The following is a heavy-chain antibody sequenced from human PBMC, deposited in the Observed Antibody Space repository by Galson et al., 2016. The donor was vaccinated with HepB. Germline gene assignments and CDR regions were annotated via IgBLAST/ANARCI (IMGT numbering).Heavy chain of an antibody. J-gene: IGHJ4*02. D-gene: IGHD5-18*01. CDR3: AREPGYNYGFTWGY. V-gene: IGHV3-7*01. CDR2: ITEDGSER. Sequence: SLRLSCAASGFTFSTYWMTWVRQAPGKGLEWVANITEDGSERSYADSVRGRFTISRDNAKNSLYLQMNSLRAEDAAVYYCAREPGYNYGFTWGYWGQGTRVTVSS. CDR1: GFTFSTYW.